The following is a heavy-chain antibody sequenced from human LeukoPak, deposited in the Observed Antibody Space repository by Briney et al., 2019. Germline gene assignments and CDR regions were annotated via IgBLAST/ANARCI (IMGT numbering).Heavy chain of an antibody. CDR1: GGSISSYY. Sequence: SETLSLTCTVSGGSISSYYWSWIRQPAGKGLEWIGRIYTSGSTNYNPSLKSRVTMSVDTSKNQFSLKLSSVTAADTAVYYCARGVRGGNYVSYYYYYMDVWGKGTTVTVSS. J-gene: IGHJ6*03. CDR2: IYTSGST. D-gene: IGHD4-11*01. CDR3: ARGVRGGNYVSYYYYYMDV. V-gene: IGHV4-4*07.